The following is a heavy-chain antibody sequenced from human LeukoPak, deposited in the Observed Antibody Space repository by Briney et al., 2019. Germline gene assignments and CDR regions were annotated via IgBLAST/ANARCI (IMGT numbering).Heavy chain of an antibody. D-gene: IGHD3-22*01. V-gene: IGHV1-2*06. CDR1: GYTFTGYY. Sequence: WASVTVSCKASGYTFTGYYMHWVRQAPGQGLEWMGRINPNSGGTNYAQKFQGRVTMTRDTSISTAYMELSRLRSDDTAVYYCASLYYDSSGYYLFDYWGQGTLVTVSS. CDR3: ASLYYDSSGYYLFDY. CDR2: INPNSGGT. J-gene: IGHJ4*02.